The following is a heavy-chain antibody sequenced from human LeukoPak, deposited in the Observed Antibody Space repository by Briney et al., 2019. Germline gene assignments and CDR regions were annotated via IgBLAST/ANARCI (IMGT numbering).Heavy chain of an antibody. J-gene: IGHJ4*02. CDR2: INPNSGGT. CDR3: ARDVGGYSSSSGGY. D-gene: IGHD6-6*01. V-gene: IGHV1-2*02. CDR1: GYTFTGCY. Sequence: ASVKVSRKASGYTFTGCYMHWVRQAPGQGLEWMGWINPNSGGTNYAQKFQGRVTMTRDTSISTAYMELSRLRSDDTAVYYCARDVGGYSSSSGGYWGQGTLVTVSS.